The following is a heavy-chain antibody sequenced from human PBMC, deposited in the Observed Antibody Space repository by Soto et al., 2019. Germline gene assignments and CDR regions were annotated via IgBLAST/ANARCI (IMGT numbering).Heavy chain of an antibody. CDR1: GGTFRTYA. CDR3: AKGAVAGTPTSYYYYGMDV. D-gene: IGHD6-19*01. Sequence: QVQLLQSGAEVKKPGSSVRVSCEASGGTFRTYAISWVRQAPGQGLEWMGEIIPIFGTVNYAQKFQGRVTITADESTTTVYMDLRNLRSEDTAVYYCAKGAVAGTPTSYYYYGMDVWGQGTTVTVSS. CDR2: IIPIFGTV. J-gene: IGHJ6*02. V-gene: IGHV1-69*12.